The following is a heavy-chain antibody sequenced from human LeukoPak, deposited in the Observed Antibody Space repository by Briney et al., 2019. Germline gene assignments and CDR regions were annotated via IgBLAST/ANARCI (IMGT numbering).Heavy chain of an antibody. V-gene: IGHV3-30-3*01. CDR3: AAEYCSGGYCYSGHSGHDY. CDR1: GFTFSDYT. CDR2: ISYDGTYK. D-gene: IGHD2-15*01. J-gene: IGHJ4*02. Sequence: GGSLRLSCAASGFTFSDYTMHWVRQAPGKGLEWVAVISYDGTYKFYADSVKGRFTISRDSSRNTLYLQMNSLRPEDTAVYYCAAEYCSGGYCYSGHSGHDYWGQGTLVTVSS.